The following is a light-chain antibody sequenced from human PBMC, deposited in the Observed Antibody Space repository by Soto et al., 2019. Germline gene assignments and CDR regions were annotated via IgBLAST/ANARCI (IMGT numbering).Light chain of an antibody. CDR1: NSDVGAYNY. CDR2: DVS. J-gene: IGLJ1*01. CDR3: SSYTASTTYV. Sequence: QSALTQPASVSGSPGQSITISCTGTNSDVGAYNYVSWYQHHPGEAPKIIIYDVSDRPSGVSNRFSGSKSGNTASLTISGLQAEDEADYYCSSYTASTTYVFGTGTKLTV. V-gene: IGLV2-14*01.